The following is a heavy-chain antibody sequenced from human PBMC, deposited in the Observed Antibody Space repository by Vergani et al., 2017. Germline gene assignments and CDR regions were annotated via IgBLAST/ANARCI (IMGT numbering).Heavy chain of an antibody. D-gene: IGHD4-17*01. CDR3: ATPQTVTTGGMEV. J-gene: IGHJ6*02. CDR2: VDPEDGET. CDR1: GYTFTDHY. Sequence: EVQLVQSGAEVKKPGATMKISCKVSGYTFTDHYMHWVKPAPGKGLEWMGLVDPEDGETIYAEKFKGRVTIAADTSTDTAHLELSSLRSEDTAVYYCATPQTVTTGGMEVWGQXP. V-gene: IGHV1-69-2*01.